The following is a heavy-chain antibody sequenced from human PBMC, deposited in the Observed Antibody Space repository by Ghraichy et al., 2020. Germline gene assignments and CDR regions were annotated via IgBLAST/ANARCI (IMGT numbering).Heavy chain of an antibody. J-gene: IGHJ3*02. V-gene: IGHV4-4*07. CDR3: ARQNVFDI. CDR1: GGAIGDYH. CDR2: IDSNGNT. Sequence: SETLSLTCSVAGGAIGDYHWNWIRQPAGKGLEWIGRIDSNGNTDYNPSLKSRVTMSVDTSKNQFSLKMRSVTAADTALYYCARQNVFDIWGPGTMVTVSS.